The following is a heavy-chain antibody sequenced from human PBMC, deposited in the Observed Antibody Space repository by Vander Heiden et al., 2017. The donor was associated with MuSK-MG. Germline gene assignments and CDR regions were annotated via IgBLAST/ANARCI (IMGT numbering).Heavy chain of an antibody. J-gene: IGHJ3*02. CDR2: ISYSGST. Sequence: QVQLQESGPGLMKPSQTLSLTCIVSGGSISSGGYYWSWIRQHQGKGLEWIGYISYSGSTHYSPSLKSRVTISVDPSKNQFSLNLNSVTAADTAVYFCARKPIIFGVISSGLDAFDIWGQGTMVTVSS. D-gene: IGHD3-3*01. CDR3: ARKPIIFGVISSGLDAFDI. V-gene: IGHV4-31*03. CDR1: GGSISSGGYY.